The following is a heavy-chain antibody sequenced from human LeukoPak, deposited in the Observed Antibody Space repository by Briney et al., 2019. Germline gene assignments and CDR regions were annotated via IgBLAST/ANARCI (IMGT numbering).Heavy chain of an antibody. CDR3: ATIPGMTTVTRYWFDP. J-gene: IGHJ5*02. D-gene: IGHD4-17*01. V-gene: IGHV4-34*01. CDR1: GGSFSGYY. CDR2: INHSGST. Sequence: SETLSLTCTVYGGSFSGYYWSWIRQPPGKGLEWIGEINHSGSTNYNPSLKSRVTISVDTSKNQFSLKLSSVTAADTAVYYCATIPGMTTVTRYWFDPWGQGTLVTVSS.